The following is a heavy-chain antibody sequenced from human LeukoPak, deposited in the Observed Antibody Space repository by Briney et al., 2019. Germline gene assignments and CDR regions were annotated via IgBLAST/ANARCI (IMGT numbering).Heavy chain of an antibody. CDR2: INPNSGGT. CDR1: GYTFTGYY. V-gene: IGHV1-2*02. Sequence: ASVKVSCKASGYTFTGYYMHWVRQAPGQGLEWMGWINPNSGGTNYAQKFQGRVTMTRDTSISTAYMELSRLRSDDTAVYYCARDLLVVVPAASGCWGQGTLVTVSS. CDR3: ARDLLVVVPAASGC. D-gene: IGHD2-2*01. J-gene: IGHJ4*02.